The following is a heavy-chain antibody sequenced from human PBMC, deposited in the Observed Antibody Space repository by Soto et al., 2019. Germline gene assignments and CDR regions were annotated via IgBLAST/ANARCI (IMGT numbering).Heavy chain of an antibody. J-gene: IGHJ4*02. D-gene: IGHD6-19*01. V-gene: IGHV4-39*01. Sequence: PSETLSLTCTVSGGSVSSSSYYWGWIRQPPGKGLEWIGTIYYSGSTYYNPSLKSRATISVDTSKNQFSLKLSSVTAADTAVYYCARHQKYSSGWHYFDYWGQGTLVTVSS. CDR2: IYYSGST. CDR3: ARHQKYSSGWHYFDY. CDR1: GGSVSSSSYY.